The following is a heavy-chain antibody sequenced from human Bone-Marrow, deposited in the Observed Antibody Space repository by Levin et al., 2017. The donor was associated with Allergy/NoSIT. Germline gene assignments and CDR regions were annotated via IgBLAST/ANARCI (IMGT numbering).Heavy chain of an antibody. Sequence: PGGSLRLSCAASGFSVSSDYMSWVRQAPGKGLEWVSVIYADDTTYYADSVKGRFTISRDNSDNTLYLQMNSLRAEDTAVYYCARDDGKFGESGSARSWGQGTLVTVSS. CDR3: ARDDGKFGESGSARS. V-gene: IGHV3-53*01. CDR2: IYADDTT. D-gene: IGHD3-10*01. J-gene: IGHJ5*02. CDR1: GFSVSSDY.